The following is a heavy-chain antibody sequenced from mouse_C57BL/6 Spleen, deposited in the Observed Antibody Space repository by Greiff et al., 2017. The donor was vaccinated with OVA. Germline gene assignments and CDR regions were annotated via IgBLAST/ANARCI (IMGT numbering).Heavy chain of an antibody. CDR2: IYPGDGDT. CDR3: ALYDGYYVGFAY. Sequence: VQLQQSGPELVKPGASVKISCKASGYAFSSSWMNWVKQRPGKGLEWIGRIYPGDGDTNYNGKFKGKATLTADKSSSTAYMQLSSLTSEDSAVYFCALYDGYYVGFAYWGEESLGTVSA. D-gene: IGHD2-3*01. V-gene: IGHV1-82*01. CDR1: GYAFSSSW. J-gene: IGHJ3*01.